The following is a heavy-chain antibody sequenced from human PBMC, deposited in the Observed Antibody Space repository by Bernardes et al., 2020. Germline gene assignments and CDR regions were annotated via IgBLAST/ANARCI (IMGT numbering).Heavy chain of an antibody. V-gene: IGHV4-34*01. J-gene: IGHJ4*02. CDR2: ISYSGIT. D-gene: IGHD6-13*01. CDR1: GGSLSDYY. CDR3: ARFGVAAAGTSLDS. Sequence: SETLSLTCAVHGGSLSDYYWHWIRQPPGKGLEWIGEISYSGITNYNPSIKSRVTISVDTSKRQFSLKLNSVTAADTAVYYCARFGVAAAGTSLDSWGQGTLVTVSS.